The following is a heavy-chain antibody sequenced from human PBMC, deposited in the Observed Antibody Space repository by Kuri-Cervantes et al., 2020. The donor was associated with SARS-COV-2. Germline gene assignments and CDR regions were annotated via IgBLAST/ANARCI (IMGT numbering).Heavy chain of an antibody. D-gene: IGHD5-18*01. V-gene: IGHV3-23*01. CDR2: ISGSGGST. Sequence: GESLKISCAASGFTFSSYAMSWVRQAPGKGLEWVSTISGSGGSTYYADSVKGRFTISRDNSKNTLYLQMNSLRAEDTAVYYCARATQLRGYFDLWGRGTPVTVSS. J-gene: IGHJ2*01. CDR1: GFTFSSYA. CDR3: ARATQLRGYFDL.